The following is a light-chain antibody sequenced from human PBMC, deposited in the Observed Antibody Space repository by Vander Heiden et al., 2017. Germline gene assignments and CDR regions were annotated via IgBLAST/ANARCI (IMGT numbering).Light chain of an antibody. Sequence: DIPMTQSPSTLSASIGDRVTITCRASQSISSWLAWYQQKPGKAPKLLIYKASSLESGVPSRFSGSGSGTEFTLTISSLQPDDFATYYCQQYNSYPLTFGGGTKVEIK. CDR1: QSISSW. J-gene: IGKJ4*01. V-gene: IGKV1-5*03. CDR3: QQYNSYPLT. CDR2: KAS.